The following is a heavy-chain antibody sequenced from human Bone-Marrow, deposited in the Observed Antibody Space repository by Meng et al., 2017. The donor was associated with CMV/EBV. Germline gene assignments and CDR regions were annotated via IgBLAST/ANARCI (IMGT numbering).Heavy chain of an antibody. V-gene: IGHV3-53*01. Sequence: GGSLRLSCAASGFTVSSNYMSWVRQAPGKGLEWVSVIYSGGSTYYADSVKGRFTIPRDNSKNTLYLQMNSLRAEDTAVYYCARESHFSSTSCYTPHYFDYWGQGTLVTVSS. CDR3: ARESHFSSTSCYTPHYFDY. J-gene: IGHJ4*02. CDR1: GFTVSSNY. CDR2: IYSGGST. D-gene: IGHD2-2*02.